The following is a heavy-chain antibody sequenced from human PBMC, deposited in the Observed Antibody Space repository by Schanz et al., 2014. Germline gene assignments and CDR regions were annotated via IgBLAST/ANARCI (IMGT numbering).Heavy chain of an antibody. D-gene: IGHD3-16*01. J-gene: IGHJ5*01. Sequence: EVQLVESGGGLVQPGRSLRLSCVASGFRFDDYAMHWVRQAPGKGLEWVSGMSGSGSTADYADSVKGRFTISRDNSRKTLYLQMNSLRADDTAVYYCAKDLYNYGIFDSWGQGTLVTVSS. CDR3: AKDLYNYGIFDS. CDR1: GFRFDDYA. CDR2: MSGSGSTA. V-gene: IGHV3-23*04.